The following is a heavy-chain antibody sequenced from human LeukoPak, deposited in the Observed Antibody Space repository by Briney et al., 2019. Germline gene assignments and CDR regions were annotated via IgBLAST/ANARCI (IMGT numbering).Heavy chain of an antibody. Sequence: SGTLSLTCAVSGGSGGSISSSNYWSWVRQPPGKGLEWIGEIYHSGSTNYNPSLKSRVTISVDKSKNQFSLKLSSVTAADSAVYYCARRSLLRTVGYYYALDVWGQGTTVTVSS. CDR2: IYHSGST. CDR1: GGSGGSISSSNY. CDR3: ARRSLLRTVGYYYALDV. J-gene: IGHJ6*02. V-gene: IGHV4-4*02. D-gene: IGHD1-26*01.